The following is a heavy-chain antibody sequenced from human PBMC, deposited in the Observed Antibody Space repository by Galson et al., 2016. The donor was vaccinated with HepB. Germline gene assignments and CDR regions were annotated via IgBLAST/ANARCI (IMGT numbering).Heavy chain of an antibody. CDR2: ISSATTF. V-gene: IGHV3-69-1*01. D-gene: IGHD3-16*01. Sequence: SLRLSCAASGFAFSSHAMNWVRQAPGKGLQWVSYISSATTFYADPVKGRFTISRDNSKNLVFLEMNSLRDEDTAVYYCVRDGGLSGDRWGQGTLVTVSS. CDR1: GFAFSSHA. CDR3: VRDGGLSGDR. J-gene: IGHJ5*02.